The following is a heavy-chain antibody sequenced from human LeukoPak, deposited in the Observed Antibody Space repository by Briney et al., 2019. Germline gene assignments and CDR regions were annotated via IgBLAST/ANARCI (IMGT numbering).Heavy chain of an antibody. CDR3: TTEVVVTSYFDY. CDR2: VERKTHGGTT. Sequence: GGSLRLSCAASGFAFSDAWMSWVRQAPGKGLEWVGRVERKTHGGTTQCGAPVKGRFAISRDDSKNTVYLQMNSLKTDDTGVYFCTTEVVVTSYFDYWGQGALVTVSS. CDR1: GFAFSDAW. D-gene: IGHD2-21*02. V-gene: IGHV3-15*04. J-gene: IGHJ4*02.